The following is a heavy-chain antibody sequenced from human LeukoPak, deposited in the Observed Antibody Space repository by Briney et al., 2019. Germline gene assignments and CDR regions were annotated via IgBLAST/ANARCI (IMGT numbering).Heavy chain of an antibody. V-gene: IGHV4-59*01. CDR1: GGSISSYY. CDR2: IYYSGST. D-gene: IGHD6-6*01. J-gene: IGHJ4*02. CDR3: ARSTAALVMIFDY. Sequence: SETLSLTCTVSGGSISSYYGSWIRQPPGKGLEWMGYIYYSGSTNYNPSLKSRVTISVDTSKNQFSLKLSSVTAADTAVYYCARSTAALVMIFDYWGQGTLVTVSS.